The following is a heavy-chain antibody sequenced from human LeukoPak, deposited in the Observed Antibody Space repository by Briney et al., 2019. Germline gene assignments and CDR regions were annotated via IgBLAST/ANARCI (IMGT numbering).Heavy chain of an antibody. Sequence: GASVTVSCKASGYTFTSYYMHWVRQAPGQGLEWMGIINPSGGSTSYAQKFQGRVTMTRDTSTSTVYMELSSLRSEDTAVYYCARDEYGDYWFDPWGQGTLVTVSS. CDR2: INPSGGST. CDR3: ARDEYGDYWFDP. CDR1: GYTFTSYY. V-gene: IGHV1-46*01. J-gene: IGHJ5*02. D-gene: IGHD4-17*01.